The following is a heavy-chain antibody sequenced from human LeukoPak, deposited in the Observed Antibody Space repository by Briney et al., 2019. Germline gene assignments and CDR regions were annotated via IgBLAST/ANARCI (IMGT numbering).Heavy chain of an antibody. CDR2: IYTSGST. CDR1: GGSISSGSYY. J-gene: IGHJ4*02. V-gene: IGHV4-61*02. CDR3: AREPVRDYFDY. Sequence: PSDTLSLTCTVSGGSISSGSYYWSWIRQPAGKGLEWIGRIYTSGSTYYNPSLKSRVTISVDTSKNQFSLKLSSVTAADTAVYYCAREPVRDYFDYWGQGTLVTVSS.